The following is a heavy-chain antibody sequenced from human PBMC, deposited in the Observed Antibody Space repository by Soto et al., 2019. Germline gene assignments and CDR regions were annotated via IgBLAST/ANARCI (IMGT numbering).Heavy chain of an antibody. CDR1: GFTFSTYG. D-gene: IGHD3-3*02. CDR3: AKDDVSTPALYGMDV. J-gene: IGHJ6*02. V-gene: IGHV3-30*18. Sequence: GGSLRLSCAASGFTFSTYGMHWVRQAPGKGLEWVSLISYDGSNKNYADSVKGRFTISRDNSKNTLSLQMNSLRAEDTAVYYCAKDDVSTPALYGMDVWGQGTTGTVSS. CDR2: ISYDGSNK.